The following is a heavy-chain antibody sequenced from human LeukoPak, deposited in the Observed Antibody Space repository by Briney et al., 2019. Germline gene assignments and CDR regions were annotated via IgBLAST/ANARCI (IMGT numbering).Heavy chain of an antibody. CDR2: IYHSGST. D-gene: IGHD5-18*01. V-gene: IGHV4-4*02. Sequence: PGGSLRLSCSASGFTFSTYWMSWVRQPPGKGLEWIGEIYHSGSTNYNPSLKSRVTISVDKSKNQFSLKPSSVTAADTAVYYCAREKRIQLWLLYFDYWGQGTLVTVSS. J-gene: IGHJ4*02. CDR3: AREKRIQLWLLYFDY. CDR1: GFTFSTYW.